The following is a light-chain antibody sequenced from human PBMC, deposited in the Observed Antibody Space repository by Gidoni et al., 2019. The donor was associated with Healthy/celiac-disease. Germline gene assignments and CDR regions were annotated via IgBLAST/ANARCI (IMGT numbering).Light chain of an antibody. V-gene: IGKV3-15*01. CDR2: GSS. Sequence: EIVITQSPATLSVSPGERATLCCRASQSVSSNLAWYQQKPGPAPRLLIYGSSTRATGTPARFSGSGSGTEFTLTISRLQSEDFAVYYCQQYNNWPPTFGQGTKVEIK. CDR3: QQYNNWPPT. CDR1: QSVSSN. J-gene: IGKJ1*01.